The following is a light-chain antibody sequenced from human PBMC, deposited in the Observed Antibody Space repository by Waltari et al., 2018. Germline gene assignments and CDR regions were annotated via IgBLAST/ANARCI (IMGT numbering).Light chain of an antibody. Sequence: QPALTQTAAVSGSPGQSITISCSGTISDIGKYNLVSWYQQHPGKAPTLIIYDVNKRPSVVSNRFSGSKSGHTAFLTIAGLQTADAADYYCCSYAGSAISVFGGGTKLTVL. J-gene: IGLJ3*02. CDR1: ISDIGKYNL. V-gene: IGLV2-23*02. CDR3: CSYAGSAISV. CDR2: DVN.